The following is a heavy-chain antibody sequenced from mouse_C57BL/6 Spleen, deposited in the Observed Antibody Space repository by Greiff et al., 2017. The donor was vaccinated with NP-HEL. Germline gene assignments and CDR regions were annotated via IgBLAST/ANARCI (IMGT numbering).Heavy chain of an antibody. J-gene: IGHJ4*01. CDR2: INPSSGYT. CDR3: ARSDGSSYDYAMDY. Sequence: QVQLKESGAELARPGASVKMSCKASGYTFTSYTMHWVKQRPGQGLEWIGYINPSSGYTKYNQKFKDKATLTADKSSSTAYMQLSSLTSEDSAVYYCARSDGSSYDYAMDYWGQGTSVTVSS. V-gene: IGHV1-4*01. CDR1: GYTFTSYT. D-gene: IGHD1-1*01.